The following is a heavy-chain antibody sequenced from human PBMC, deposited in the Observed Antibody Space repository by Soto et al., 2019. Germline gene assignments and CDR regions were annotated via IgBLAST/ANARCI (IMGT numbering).Heavy chain of an antibody. Sequence: PGESLKISCKGSGYSLTSYWIGWVRQMPGKGLEWMGIIYPGDSDTRYSPSFQGQVTISADKSISTAYLQWSSLKASDTAMYYCASVKRDSSGYSWFDPWGQGTLVTVSS. J-gene: IGHJ5*02. D-gene: IGHD3-22*01. CDR2: IYPGDSDT. CDR1: GYSLTSYW. V-gene: IGHV5-51*01. CDR3: ASVKRDSSGYSWFDP.